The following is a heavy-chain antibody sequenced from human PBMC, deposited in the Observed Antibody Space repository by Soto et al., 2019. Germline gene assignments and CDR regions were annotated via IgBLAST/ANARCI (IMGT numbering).Heavy chain of an antibody. CDR2: INPRGGST. J-gene: IGHJ4*02. V-gene: IGHV1-46*01. D-gene: IGHD2-15*01. CDR3: ARDACSGGTCFFDY. CDR1: GYTFINYN. Sequence: ASVKVSCKASGYTFINYNVHWVRQAPGQGLEWIGIINPRGGSTTNAQRFQGRVTMTRDTSTSTLYMELSSLRSDDTAVYFCARDACSGGTCFFDYWGQGTLVTVS.